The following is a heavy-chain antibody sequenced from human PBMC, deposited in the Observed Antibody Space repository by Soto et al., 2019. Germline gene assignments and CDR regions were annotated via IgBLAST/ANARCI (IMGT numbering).Heavy chain of an antibody. D-gene: IGHD5-12*01. CDR2: IFSSGST. CDR3: AREGSYSAYNFAHGIQLWSFDF. CDR1: GGSINTFY. Sequence: QVRLQESGPGLLKPSETLSLTCTVSGGSINTFYWSWVRQPAGKGLAWIGRIFSSGSTSFNPSLESRVAMSVDTSKNHCSLNLSSVTAADMAVYYCAREGSYSAYNFAHGIQLWSFDFWGQGALVTVSS. V-gene: IGHV4-4*07. J-gene: IGHJ4*02.